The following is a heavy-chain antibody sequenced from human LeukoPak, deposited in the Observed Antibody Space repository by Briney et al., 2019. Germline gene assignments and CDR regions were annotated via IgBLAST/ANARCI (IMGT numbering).Heavy chain of an antibody. CDR1: GFTFSSYA. J-gene: IGHJ4*02. CDR3: AKSNLKYYFDS. Sequence: GGSLRLSCAASGFTFSSYAMNWVRQAPGKGLEWVSLTSGSGGSAYYADSVKGRFTVSRDNSKNTLYLQMNSLRAEDTAVYYCAKSNLKYYFDSWGQGTLVTVSS. D-gene: IGHD6-6*01. CDR2: TSGSGGSA. V-gene: IGHV3-23*01.